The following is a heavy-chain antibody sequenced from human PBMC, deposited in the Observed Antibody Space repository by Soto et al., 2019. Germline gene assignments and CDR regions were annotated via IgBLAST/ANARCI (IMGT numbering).Heavy chain of an antibody. Sequence: EVQLVESGGGLVQPGGSLRLSCAASGFIFRNAWMSWVRQTPGRGLEWIGRIKSKTDGGTTDYAAPVKGRFTFSRDDSKNALYLQMNSLKIEDTAVYYCTTDLSRGAPKLRFLRQTFYSYAMDVWGQGTTVTVSS. V-gene: IGHV3-15*05. CDR3: TTDLSRGAPKLRFLRQTFYSYAMDV. D-gene: IGHD3-3*01. CDR1: GFIFRNAW. J-gene: IGHJ6*02. CDR2: IKSKTDGGTT.